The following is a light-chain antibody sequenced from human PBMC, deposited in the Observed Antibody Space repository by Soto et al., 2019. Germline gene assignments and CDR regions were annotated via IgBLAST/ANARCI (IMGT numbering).Light chain of an antibody. CDR3: QQRSNWTRGT. V-gene: IGKV3-11*01. CDR2: DAS. Sequence: EIVLTQSPATLYLSPGERATLSCRASQRVSSYLAWYQQKPGQAPRLLIYDASIRATGIPARFSGSGSGTDFTLTISSLEPEDFAVYYCQQRSNWTRGTFGQGTKLEIK. J-gene: IGKJ2*02. CDR1: QRVSSY.